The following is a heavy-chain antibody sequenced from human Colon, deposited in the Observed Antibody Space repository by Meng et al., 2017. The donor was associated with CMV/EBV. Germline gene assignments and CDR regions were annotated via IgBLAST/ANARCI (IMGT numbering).Heavy chain of an antibody. Sequence: VESGGVLVQPGVSLRLSCAASGSTVSSTHMSWVRQAPGKGLEWVSVIYSGGSTFYADSVKGRFTISRDNSKNTLYLQMNSLSAEDTAVYYCARGYSGTSSWGQGTLVTVSS. J-gene: IGHJ4*02. V-gene: IGHV3-66*01. D-gene: IGHD1-26*01. CDR2: IYSGGST. CDR1: GSTVSSTH. CDR3: ARGYSGTSS.